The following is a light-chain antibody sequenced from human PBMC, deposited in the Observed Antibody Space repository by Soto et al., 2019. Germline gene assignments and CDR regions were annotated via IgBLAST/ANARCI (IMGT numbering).Light chain of an antibody. CDR3: KQSRAFPLT. CDR1: QGINNW. Sequence: DIQMTQSPSSVSASVGDRVTITCRASQGINNWLAWYQQKPGKAPELLIYAVSYLQSGVPSRYSGSGSVTDFTLTVSSLQPDVFASYFCKQSRAFPLTVGGGTKVEIK. V-gene: IGKV1-12*01. J-gene: IGKJ4*02. CDR2: AVS.